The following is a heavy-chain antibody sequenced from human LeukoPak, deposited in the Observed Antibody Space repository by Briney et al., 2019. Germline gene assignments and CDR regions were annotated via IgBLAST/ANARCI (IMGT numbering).Heavy chain of an antibody. D-gene: IGHD2-2*01. CDR3: ARDRMYCSSTSCRFYYYYGMDV. V-gene: IGHV4-59*01. CDR2: IYYSGST. CDR1: GGSISSYY. Sequence: PSETLSLTCTVAGGSISSYYWTWIRQPPGKGLEWIGYIYYSGSTNYNPSLKSRATIAVDTSKNQFALKLSSVTAADTAVYYCARDRMYCSSTSCRFYYYYGMDVWGQGTTVTVSS. J-gene: IGHJ6*02.